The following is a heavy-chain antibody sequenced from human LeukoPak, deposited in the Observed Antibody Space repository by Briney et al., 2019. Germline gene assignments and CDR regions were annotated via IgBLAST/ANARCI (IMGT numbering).Heavy chain of an antibody. D-gene: IGHD1/OR15-1a*01. CDR2: IYYSGST. Sequence: SETLSLTCTIGGGPISRSPKFYWGWIRQFPGKGLEWIGSIYYSGSTYYNPSLKSRVTITVDTSKNQFSLNLISVTAADTALYYCARNNPIMENFDSWGQGTLVTVSS. V-gene: IGHV4-39*01. CDR1: GGPISRSPKFY. CDR3: ARNNPIMENFDS. J-gene: IGHJ4*02.